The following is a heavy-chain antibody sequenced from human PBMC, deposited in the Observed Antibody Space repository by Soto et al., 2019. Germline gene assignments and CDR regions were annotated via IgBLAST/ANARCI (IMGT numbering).Heavy chain of an antibody. D-gene: IGHD5-12*01. CDR2: ISWDGGST. J-gene: IGHJ6*02. CDR3: AKDQAVATINVYYYYDMDV. CDR1: GFTFDDYT. V-gene: IGHV3-43*01. Sequence: GGSLRLSCAASGFTFDDYTMHWVRQAPGKGLEWVSLISWDGGSTYYADSVKGRFTISRDNSKNSLYLQMNSLRTEDTALYYCAKDQAVATINVYYYYDMDVWGQGTTVTVSS.